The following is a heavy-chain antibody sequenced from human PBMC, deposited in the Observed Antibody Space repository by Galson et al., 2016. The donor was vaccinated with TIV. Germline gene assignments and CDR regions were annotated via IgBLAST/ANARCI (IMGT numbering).Heavy chain of an antibody. Sequence: SLRLSCAASGLTVNNNYMTWVRQAPGKGLEWVSVIYGGGTTYYADSVRGRFTITRDNSKDILYLHMNGLRADDTAVYYCSRDRVVGATYYNYYYGMDVWGRGTTVTVFS. CDR1: GLTVNNNY. V-gene: IGHV3-66*02. CDR3: SRDRVVGATYYNYYYGMDV. J-gene: IGHJ6*02. CDR2: IYGGGTT. D-gene: IGHD2-15*01.